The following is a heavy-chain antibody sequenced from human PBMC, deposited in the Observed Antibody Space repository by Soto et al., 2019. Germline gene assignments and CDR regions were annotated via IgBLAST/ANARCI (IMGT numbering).Heavy chain of an antibody. J-gene: IGHJ6*02. V-gene: IGHV3-21*01. CDR1: GFTFSSYS. D-gene: IGHD6-25*01. Sequence: GGSLRLSCAASGFTFSSYSMNWVRQAPGKGLEWVSSISSSSSYIYYADSVKGRFTISRDNAKNSLYLQMNSLRAEDTAVYYCARDKMEAAYYYYGMDVWGQGTTVTVSS. CDR3: ARDKMEAAYYYYGMDV. CDR2: ISSSSSYI.